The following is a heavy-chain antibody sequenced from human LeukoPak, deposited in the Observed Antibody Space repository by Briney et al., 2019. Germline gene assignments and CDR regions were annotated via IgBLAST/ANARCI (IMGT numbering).Heavy chain of an antibody. J-gene: IGHJ5*02. D-gene: IGHD3-9*01. CDR3: ARHQGDILTGCNH. CDR2: IYFSGST. V-gene: IGHV4-59*08. CDR1: DGSISSYY. Sequence: PSETLSLTCTVSDGSISSYYWSWIRQPPGKGLEWIGYIYFSGSTYYNPSIKSRVTISVDTSRNQFSLKLSSVTAADTAVYYCARHQGDILTGCNHWGQGTLVTVSS.